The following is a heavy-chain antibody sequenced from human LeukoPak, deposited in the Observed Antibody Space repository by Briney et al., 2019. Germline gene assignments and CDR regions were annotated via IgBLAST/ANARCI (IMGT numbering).Heavy chain of an antibody. CDR2: ISYDGSNK. D-gene: IGHD6-19*01. Sequence: GGSLRLSCAASGFTFSSYGMHWVRQAPGKGLEWVAVISYDGSNKYYAGSVKGRFTISRDNSKNTLYLQMNSLRAEDTAVYYCAKDFGAGSSGYWGQGTLVTVSS. CDR1: GFTFSSYG. CDR3: AKDFGAGSSGY. J-gene: IGHJ4*02. V-gene: IGHV3-30*18.